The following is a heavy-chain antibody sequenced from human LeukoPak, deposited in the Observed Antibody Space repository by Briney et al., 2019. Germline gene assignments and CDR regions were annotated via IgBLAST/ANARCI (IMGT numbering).Heavy chain of an antibody. D-gene: IGHD2-21*01. Sequence: SETLSLTCTVSGGSISSYYWSWIRQPPGKGLEWIRYIYYSGSTNYNPSLKSRVTISVDTSKNQFSLKLSSVTAADTAVYYCARQRRDGCNCFFDYWGQGTLVTVSS. J-gene: IGHJ4*02. V-gene: IGHV4-59*01. CDR2: IYYSGST. CDR1: GGSISSYY. CDR3: ARQRRDGCNCFFDY.